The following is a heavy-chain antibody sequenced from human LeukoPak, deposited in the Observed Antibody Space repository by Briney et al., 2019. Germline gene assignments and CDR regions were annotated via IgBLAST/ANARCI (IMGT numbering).Heavy chain of an antibody. V-gene: IGHV1-46*01. J-gene: IGHJ3*02. CDR2: ISTYNGNT. D-gene: IGHD2-8*01. CDR3: ARQRGGQYEDAFDI. Sequence: ASVKVSCKAFGYTFTSNYMHWVRQAPGQGLEWMGWISTYNGNTNYAQKLQGRVTMTRDTSTSTVYMELSSLRSEDTAVYYCARQRGGQYEDAFDIWGQGTVVTVSS. CDR1: GYTFTSNY.